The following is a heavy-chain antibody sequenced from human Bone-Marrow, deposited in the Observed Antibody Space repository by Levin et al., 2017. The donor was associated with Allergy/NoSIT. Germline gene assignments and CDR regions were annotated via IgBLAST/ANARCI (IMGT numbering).Heavy chain of an antibody. CDR2: INPKSGGT. J-gene: IGHJ4*02. D-gene: IGHD1-26*01. Sequence: LGASVKVSCKTSGYTFDDYYIHWVRQAPGQGLEWMGWINPKSGGTNYAQNFQGRVTMTRDTSIRTFYMELTRLTSDDTAVYYCARGGSGTYLGFFVYWGQGTLVNVSS. V-gene: IGHV1-2*03. CDR1: GYTFDDYY. CDR3: ARGGSGTYLGFFVY.